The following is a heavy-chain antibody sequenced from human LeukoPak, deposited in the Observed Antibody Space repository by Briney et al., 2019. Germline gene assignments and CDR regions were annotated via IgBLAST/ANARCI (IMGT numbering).Heavy chain of an antibody. D-gene: IGHD3-3*01. V-gene: IGHV3-48*01. CDR1: GFTFSSYS. CDR2: ISGSSSTI. Sequence: GGSLRLSCAASGFTFSSYSMNWVRQAPGKGLEWVSYISGSSSTIYYADSVKGRFTISRDNAKNSLYLQMNSLRAEDTAVYYCARSLRDDFWSGYPRYNWFDPWGQGTLVTVSS. J-gene: IGHJ5*02. CDR3: ARSLRDDFWSGYPRYNWFDP.